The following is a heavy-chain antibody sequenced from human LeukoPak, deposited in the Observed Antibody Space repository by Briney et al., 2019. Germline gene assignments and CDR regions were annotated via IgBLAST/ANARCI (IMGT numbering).Heavy chain of an antibody. Sequence: SETLSLTCTVSGGSISSSSYCWGCIRQPPGKGLECIGSIYYSGSTYYNPSLKSRVTISVDTSKNQFSLKLSSVTAADTAVYYCARVEKRLLVAYFDYWGQGTLVTVSS. CDR2: IYYSGST. CDR3: ARVEKRLLVAYFDY. J-gene: IGHJ4*02. CDR1: GGSISSSSYC. V-gene: IGHV4-39*07. D-gene: IGHD2-21*02.